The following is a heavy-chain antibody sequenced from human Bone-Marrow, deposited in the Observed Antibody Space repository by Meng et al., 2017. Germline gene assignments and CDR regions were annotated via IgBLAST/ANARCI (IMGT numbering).Heavy chain of an antibody. CDR2: INPNSGGT. J-gene: IGHJ4*02. CDR1: GYTFTGYY. Sequence: ASVKVSCKASGYTFTGYYMHWVRQAPGQGLEWMGRINPNSGGTNYAQKFQGRVTMTRDTSISTAYMELSRLRSDDTAVYYCARDEIRRDGYNFVFDYWGQGTLVTVSS. V-gene: IGHV1-2*06. D-gene: IGHD5-24*01. CDR3: ARDEIRRDGYNFVFDY.